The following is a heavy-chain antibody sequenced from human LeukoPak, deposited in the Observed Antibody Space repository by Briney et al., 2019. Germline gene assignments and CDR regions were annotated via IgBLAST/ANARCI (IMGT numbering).Heavy chain of an antibody. CDR2: IYSGST. V-gene: IGHV4-4*07. J-gene: IGHJ4*02. CDR1: GGSISTYY. CDR3: ARVPGGATWHIDY. D-gene: IGHD3-16*01. Sequence: PSETLSLTCTVSGGSISTYYWSWIRQPAGKGLEWIGRIYSGSTNYNPSLKNRVTMSVDTSKNQFSLKLSSVTAADTAIYYCARVPGGATWHIDYWGQETLVTVSS.